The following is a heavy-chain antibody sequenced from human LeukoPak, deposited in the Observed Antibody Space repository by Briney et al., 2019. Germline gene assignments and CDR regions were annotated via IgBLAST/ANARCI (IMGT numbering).Heavy chain of an antibody. J-gene: IGHJ4*02. CDR2: IRYDGSNK. CDR3: AKDQRGNYFDY. V-gene: IGHV3-30*02. CDR1: GFPLSRYR. Sequence: GGSLRLSCAVSGFPLSRYRMHWVRQSPGKAVVGVSFIRYDGSNKYYADSVKGRFTISRDNSKNTLYLQMNSLRAEDTAVYYCAKDQRGNYFDYWGQGTLVTVSS. D-gene: IGHD7-27*01.